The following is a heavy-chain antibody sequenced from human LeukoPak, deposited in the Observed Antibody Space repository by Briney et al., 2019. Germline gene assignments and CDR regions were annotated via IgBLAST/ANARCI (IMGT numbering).Heavy chain of an antibody. J-gene: IGHJ4*02. Sequence: GGSLRLSCAASGFTFSSYGMHWVRQAPGKGLEWVAFIRYDGSNKYYADSVKGRFTISKDNSKNTLYLKMNSLRAEDTAVYYCAKQIGVVPAAIRGYYFDYWGQGTLVTVSS. CDR2: IRYDGSNK. V-gene: IGHV3-30*02. CDR1: GFTFSSYG. D-gene: IGHD2-2*02. CDR3: AKQIGVVPAAIRGYYFDY.